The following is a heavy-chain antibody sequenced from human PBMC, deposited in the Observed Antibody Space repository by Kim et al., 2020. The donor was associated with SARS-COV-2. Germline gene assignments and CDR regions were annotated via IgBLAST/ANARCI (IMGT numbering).Heavy chain of an antibody. CDR2: IYHSGST. J-gene: IGHJ5*01. CDR3: TRGQTWFDS. V-gene: IGHV4-4*02. Sequence: SETLSLTCAVSGDSITSNNWWSWVRQAPGKGLEFIGQIYHSGSTHYNPSLKSRVTISLDKPKNQFSLRLSSVTAADTAVYYCTRGQTWFDSCGQGTLVTV. CDR1: GDSITSNNW.